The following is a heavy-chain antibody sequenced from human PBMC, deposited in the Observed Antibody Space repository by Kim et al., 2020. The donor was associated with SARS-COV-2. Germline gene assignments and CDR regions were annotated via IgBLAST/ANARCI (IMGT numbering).Heavy chain of an antibody. Sequence: GGSLRLSCAASGFTFSSYWMHWVRQAPGKGLVWVSRINSDGSSTSYADSVKGRFTISRDNAKNTLYLQMNSLRAEDTAVYYCAREGLLWFGDHAFDIWGQGTMVTVSS. CDR3: AREGLLWFGDHAFDI. J-gene: IGHJ3*02. CDR2: INSDGSST. D-gene: IGHD3-10*01. V-gene: IGHV3-74*01. CDR1: GFTFSSYW.